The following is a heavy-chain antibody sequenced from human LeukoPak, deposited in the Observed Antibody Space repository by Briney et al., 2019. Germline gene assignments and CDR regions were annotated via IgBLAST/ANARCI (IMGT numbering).Heavy chain of an antibody. V-gene: IGHV3-23*01. Sequence: PGGSLRLSCAASGFTFSSYAMSWVRQAPGKGLEWVSAISGSGGSTYYADSVKGRFTISRDNAKNSLYLQMNSLRAEDTAVYYCARSLRRYYYDSSGYYGNFDYWGQGTLVTVSS. CDR2: ISGSGGST. CDR1: GFTFSSYA. J-gene: IGHJ4*02. D-gene: IGHD3-22*01. CDR3: ARSLRRYYYDSSGYYGNFDY.